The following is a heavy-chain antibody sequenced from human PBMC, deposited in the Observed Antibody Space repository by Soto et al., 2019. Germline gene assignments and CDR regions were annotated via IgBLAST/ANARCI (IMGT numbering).Heavy chain of an antibody. CDR3: ARVSGIYYYGMDV. CDR1: GGSISSYY. J-gene: IGHJ6*02. D-gene: IGHD3-10*01. Sequence: LEILSLTCTVSGGSISSYYWSWIRQPPGKGLEWIGYIYYSGSTSYNPSLKSRVTISVDTSKNQFSLKLSSVTAADTAVYYCARVSGIYYYGMDVWGQGTTVTVSS. V-gene: IGHV4-59*12. CDR2: IYYSGST.